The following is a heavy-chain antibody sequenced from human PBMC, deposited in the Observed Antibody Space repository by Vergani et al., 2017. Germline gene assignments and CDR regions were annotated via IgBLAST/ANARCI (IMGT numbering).Heavy chain of an antibody. CDR3: ARSRDGYINTGY. CDR1: GGTFSSYT. V-gene: IGHV1-69*02. CDR2: IIPILGIA. D-gene: IGHD5-24*01. Sequence: QVQLVQSGAEVKKPGSSVKVSCKASGGTFSSYTISWVRQAPGQGLEWMGRIIPILGIANYAQKFQGRVTITADKSTSTDYMELRSLRSDDTAVYYFARSRDGYINTGYWGQGTLVTVSS. J-gene: IGHJ4*02.